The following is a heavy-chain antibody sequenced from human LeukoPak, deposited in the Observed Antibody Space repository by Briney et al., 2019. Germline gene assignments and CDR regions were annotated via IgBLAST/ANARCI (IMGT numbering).Heavy chain of an antibody. V-gene: IGHV3-30*04. J-gene: IGHJ4*02. CDR2: ISYDGSNK. CDR1: GFTFSSYA. CDR3: ARGPPDYYDSSGYSYFDY. D-gene: IGHD3-22*01. Sequence: SGRSLRLSCAASGFTFSSYAMHWVRQAPGKGLEWVAVISYDGSNKYYADSVKGRFTISRDNSKNTLYLQMNSLRAEDTAVYYCARGPPDYYDSSGYSYFDYWGQGTLVTVSS.